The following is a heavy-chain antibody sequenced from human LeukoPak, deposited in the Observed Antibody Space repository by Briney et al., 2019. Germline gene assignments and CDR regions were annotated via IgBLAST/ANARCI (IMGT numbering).Heavy chain of an antibody. D-gene: IGHD3-16*01. CDR3: ASRTKNRYYDYVW. V-gene: IGHV4-34*01. CDR1: GRSFSGYY. J-gene: IGHJ4*02. Sequence: SETLSLTCAVYGRSFSGYYWSWIRQPPGKGLEWIGEINHSGSTNYNPSLKSRVTISVDTSKNQFSLKLSSVTAADTAVYYCASRTKNRYYDYVWGGQGTLVTVSS. CDR2: INHSGST.